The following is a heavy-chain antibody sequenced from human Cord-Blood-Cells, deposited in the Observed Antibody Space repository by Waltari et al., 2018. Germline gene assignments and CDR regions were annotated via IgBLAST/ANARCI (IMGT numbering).Heavy chain of an antibody. CDR2: ISSSSSYI. D-gene: IGHD1-26*01. CDR1: GFTFSRYS. V-gene: IGHV3-21*01. Sequence: EVQLVESGGGLVKPGGSLRLSCAASGFTFSRYSMNWVRPAPGKGLEWVSSISSSSSYIYYADSVKGRFTISRDNAKNSLYLQMNSLRAEDTAVYYCARDRYSGSYYAFDIWGQGTMVTVSS. J-gene: IGHJ3*02. CDR3: ARDRYSGSYYAFDI.